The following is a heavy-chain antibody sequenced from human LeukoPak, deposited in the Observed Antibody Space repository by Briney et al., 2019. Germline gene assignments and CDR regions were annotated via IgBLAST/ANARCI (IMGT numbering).Heavy chain of an antibody. CDR2: INHIGRT. V-gene: IGHV4-34*01. Sequence: SETLSLTCAVYGGSFSGYYWNWIRQSPGKGLEWIGEINHIGRTNYNPSLKSRVTMSVDTSKNQFSLKLSSVSAADTAVYYCVRGIPRFDSWGQGTMVIVSS. J-gene: IGHJ3*01. D-gene: IGHD3-10*01. CDR1: GGSFSGYY. CDR3: VRGIPRFDS.